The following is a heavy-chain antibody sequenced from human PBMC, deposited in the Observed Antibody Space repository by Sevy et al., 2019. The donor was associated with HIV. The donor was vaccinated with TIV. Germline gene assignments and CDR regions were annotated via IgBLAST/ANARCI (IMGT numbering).Heavy chain of an antibody. V-gene: IGHV3-48*01. CDR1: GFTFSSYS. CDR3: ARDQYSSWLDI. D-gene: IGHD6-19*01. Sequence: GGSLRLSCAASGFTFSSYSMNWVRQAPGKGLEWVSYISSSSSTIYYADSVKGRFTISRDNAKNSLYLQMNSLRAEDTAVYYCARDQYSSWLDIWGQGTMVTVSS. J-gene: IGHJ3*02. CDR2: ISSSSSTI.